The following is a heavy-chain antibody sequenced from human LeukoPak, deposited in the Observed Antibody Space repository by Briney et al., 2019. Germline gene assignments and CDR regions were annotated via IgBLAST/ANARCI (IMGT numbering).Heavy chain of an antibody. J-gene: IGHJ4*02. D-gene: IGHD3-10*01. V-gene: IGHV1-69*04. CDR2: IILIFGIA. CDR3: ARDQNSYGSGSYPDY. CDR1: GCTFSSYG. Sequence: AVKVSCKASGCTFSSYGISWVRQAPGQGLEWMGRIILIFGIANYAQKFQGRVAITADKSTSTTYMELSSLTSEDTAVYYSARDQNSYGSGSYPDYWGQGTLVTVSS.